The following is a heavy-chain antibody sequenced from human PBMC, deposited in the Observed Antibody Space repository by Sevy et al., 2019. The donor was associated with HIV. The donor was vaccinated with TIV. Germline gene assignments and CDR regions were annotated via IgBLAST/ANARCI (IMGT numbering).Heavy chain of an antibody. CDR2: ISDSGTTT. V-gene: IGHV3-23*01. D-gene: IGHD1-26*01. CDR1: GFTFSSHA. Sequence: GGSLRLSCAASGFTFSSHAMSWVRQPPGKGLEWVSAISDSGTTTYYEDSVKGRFTISRDNSKNTLYLQMVGLRAEDTAIYYCARAFTGGYQQPFDYWGQGTLVTVSS. CDR3: ARAFTGGYQQPFDY. J-gene: IGHJ4*02.